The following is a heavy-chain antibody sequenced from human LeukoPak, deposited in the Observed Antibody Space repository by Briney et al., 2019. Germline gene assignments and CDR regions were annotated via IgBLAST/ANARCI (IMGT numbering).Heavy chain of an antibody. D-gene: IGHD1-26*01. J-gene: IGHJ4*02. V-gene: IGHV3-48*02. CDR3: ARARDGSYDY. CDR2: ISSSSRTV. CDR1: GFTFTSTS. Sequence: PRGSLRLSCAASGFTFTSTSMNWVRQAPGKGLEWISYISSSSRTVHYADSVKGRFTISRDNAKNSLYLQMNSLRDEDTAVYYCARARDGSYDYWGQGTLVTVSS.